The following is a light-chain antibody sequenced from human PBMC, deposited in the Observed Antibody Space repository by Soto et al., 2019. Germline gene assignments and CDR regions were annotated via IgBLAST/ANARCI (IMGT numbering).Light chain of an antibody. CDR3: SSYAGRSMYV. J-gene: IGLJ1*01. CDR1: SSDVGTYDY. Sequence: LTQPPSASGSPGQSVTFSCTGTSSDVGTYDYVSWYQQYPGKAPKLLIYGVTRRPSGVPDRFSGSKSGNTAALTVSGLQAEDEAYYYCSSYAGRSMYVFGTGTKVTLL. CDR2: GVT. V-gene: IGLV2-8*01.